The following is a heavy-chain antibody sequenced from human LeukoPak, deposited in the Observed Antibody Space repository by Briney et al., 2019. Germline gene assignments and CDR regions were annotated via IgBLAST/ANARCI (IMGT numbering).Heavy chain of an antibody. Sequence: GRSLRLSCAASGFTFDDYAMHWVRQAPGKGLEWVSGISWNSGSIGYADSVKGRFTISRDNAKNSLYLQMNSLRAEDTALYYCAKSGGYDSSGYYEGPDYWGQGTLVTVSS. CDR1: GFTFDDYA. J-gene: IGHJ4*02. D-gene: IGHD3-22*01. CDR3: AKSGGYDSSGYYEGPDY. CDR2: ISWNSGSI. V-gene: IGHV3-9*01.